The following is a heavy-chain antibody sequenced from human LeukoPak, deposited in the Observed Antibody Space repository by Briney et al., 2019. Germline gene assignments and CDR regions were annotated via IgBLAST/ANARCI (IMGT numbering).Heavy chain of an antibody. Sequence: GGSLRLSCAASGFTFSSYEMNWVRQAPGKGLEWVSYISSSGNTIYYADSVKGRFTISRDNAKNSLYLQMNSLRADDTAVYYCARDGGAAALSDWGQGTLVTVSS. J-gene: IGHJ4*02. D-gene: IGHD6-13*01. CDR3: ARDGGAAALSD. CDR1: GFTFSSYE. CDR2: ISSSGNTI. V-gene: IGHV3-48*03.